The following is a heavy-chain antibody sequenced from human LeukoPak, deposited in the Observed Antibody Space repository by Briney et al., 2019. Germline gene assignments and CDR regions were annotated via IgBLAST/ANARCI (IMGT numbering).Heavy chain of an antibody. CDR1: GGSLSGFY. CDR3: ARLRPYNWFDP. V-gene: IGHV4-59*08. Sequence: SETLSLTCTASGGSLSGFYWNWVRQAPGKGLEWIGYIYDTGITSYNPSLKSRVTISVDTSKNQFSLKLSSVTAADTAVYYCARLRPYNWFDPWGQGTLVTVSS. J-gene: IGHJ5*02. CDR2: IYDTGIT.